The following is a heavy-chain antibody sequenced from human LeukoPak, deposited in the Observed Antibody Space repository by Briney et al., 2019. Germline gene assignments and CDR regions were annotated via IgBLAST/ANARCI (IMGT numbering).Heavy chain of an antibody. Sequence: GSLRLSCAASGFTFSSYAMNWVRQAPGKGLEWVSTISGSGGNADYADSVKGRFTISRDNSKNTVYLQMNSLRAEDTAVYYCAKSAVPGRFDDWGQGTLVTVSS. D-gene: IGHD6-19*01. V-gene: IGHV3-23*01. CDR3: AKSAVPGRFDD. CDR1: GFTFSSYA. J-gene: IGHJ4*02. CDR2: ISGSGGNA.